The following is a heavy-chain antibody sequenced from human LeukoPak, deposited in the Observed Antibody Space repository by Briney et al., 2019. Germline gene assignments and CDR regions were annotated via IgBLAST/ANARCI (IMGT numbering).Heavy chain of an antibody. CDR2: INPNSGGT. J-gene: IGHJ3*02. V-gene: IGHV1-2*02. D-gene: IGHD2-2*01. CDR1: GYTFTGYY. CDR3: ARGVVMVPAALLADAFDI. Sequence: ASVKVSCXASGYTFTGYYMHWVRQAPGQGLEWMGWINPNSGGTNYAQKFQGRVTMTRDTSISTAYMELSRLRSDDTAVYYCARGVVMVPAALLADAFDIWGQGTMVTVSS.